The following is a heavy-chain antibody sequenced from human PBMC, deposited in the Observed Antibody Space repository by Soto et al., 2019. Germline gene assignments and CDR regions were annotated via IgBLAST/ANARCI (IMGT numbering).Heavy chain of an antibody. J-gene: IGHJ4*02. CDR1: GGSISSYY. Sequence: SETLSLTCTVSGGSISSYYWSWIRQPPGKGLEWIGYIYYSGSTNYNPSLKSRVTISVDTSKNQFSLKLSSVTAADTAVYYCARGLGVAAVSFDYWGQGTLVTVSS. CDR2: IYYSGST. V-gene: IGHV4-59*08. D-gene: IGHD6-13*01. CDR3: ARGLGVAAVSFDY.